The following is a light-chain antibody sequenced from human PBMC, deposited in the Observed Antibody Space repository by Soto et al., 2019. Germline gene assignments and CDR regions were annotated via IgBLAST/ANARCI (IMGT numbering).Light chain of an antibody. J-gene: IGLJ1*01. V-gene: IGLV2-8*01. CDR3: SSYAGNNNYV. CDR1: SSDIGRYKY. CDR2: EVS. Sequence: QSALTQPPSASGSPGQSVTISCTGTSSDIGRYKYVSWYQQHPGKAPKVLISEVSERPSGVPDRFSGSKSGNTASLTVSGLQPEDEAEYYCSSYAGNNNYVFGTGTKLTVL.